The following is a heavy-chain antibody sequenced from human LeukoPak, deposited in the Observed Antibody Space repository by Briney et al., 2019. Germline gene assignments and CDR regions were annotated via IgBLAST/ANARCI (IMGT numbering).Heavy chain of an antibody. V-gene: IGHV3-23*01. CDR3: ARGSFHYLVRGYSPLFDY. CDR2: ITGSGVNT. Sequence: PGGSLILSCAASGFTFSNYTMRWVRQAPGKGPDWISTITGSGVNTYYADSVKGRFTISRDNSRNTLYLEMNSLRVEDTAVYYCARGSFHYLVRGYSPLFDYWGQGTLVTVSS. D-gene: IGHD3-22*01. J-gene: IGHJ4*02. CDR1: GFTFSNYT.